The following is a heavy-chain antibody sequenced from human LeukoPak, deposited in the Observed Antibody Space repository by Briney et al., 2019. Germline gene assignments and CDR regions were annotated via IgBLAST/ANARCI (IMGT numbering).Heavy chain of an antibody. Sequence: ASVKVSCKASEYTFTSYDINWVRQATGQGLEWMGWMNPNSGNTGYAQKFQGRVTMTRNTSISTAYMELRSLRSDDTAVYYCARLTLGYCSGGSCYPPLDWGQGTLVTVSS. V-gene: IGHV1-8*01. CDR3: ARLTLGYCSGGSCYPPLD. J-gene: IGHJ4*02. D-gene: IGHD2-15*01. CDR2: MNPNSGNT. CDR1: EYTFTSYD.